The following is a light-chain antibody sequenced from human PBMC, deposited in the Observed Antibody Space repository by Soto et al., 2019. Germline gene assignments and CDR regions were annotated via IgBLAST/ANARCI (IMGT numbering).Light chain of an antibody. CDR3: QQYYSYPPFT. CDR1: QGISSY. Sequence: AIRMTQSPSSFSASTGDRVTITCRASQGISSYLAGYQQKPGKAPKLLIYAASTLQSGVPSRFSGSGSGTDFTLTISCLQSEDFANYYCQQYYSYPPFTLGGGTKVEIK. J-gene: IGKJ4*01. V-gene: IGKV1-8*01. CDR2: AAS.